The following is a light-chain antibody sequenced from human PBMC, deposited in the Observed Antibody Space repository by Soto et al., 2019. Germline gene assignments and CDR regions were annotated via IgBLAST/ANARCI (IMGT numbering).Light chain of an antibody. J-gene: IGLJ1*01. Sequence: QSVLTQPASVSGSPGQSITTSCTGTTSDVGGYNYVSWYQQHPGKVPKLLIHEVSNRPSGVSNRFSGSKSGNTASLTISGLQAEDEADYYCLSKTSSISYVFGTGTKVTVL. CDR1: TSDVGGYNY. CDR2: EVS. CDR3: LSKTSSISYV. V-gene: IGLV2-14*01.